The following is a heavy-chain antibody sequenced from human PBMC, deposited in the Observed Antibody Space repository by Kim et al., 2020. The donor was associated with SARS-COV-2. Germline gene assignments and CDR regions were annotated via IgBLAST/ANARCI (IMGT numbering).Heavy chain of an antibody. V-gene: IGHV1-8*01. J-gene: IGHJ6*03. CDR1: GYTFTSYD. Sequence: ASVKVSCKASGYTFTSYDINWVRQATGQGLEWMGWMNPNSGNTGYAQKFQGRVTMTRNTSISTAYMELSSLRSEDTAVYYCARYGIITIFGGRRPTMDVWGKGTTVTVSS. D-gene: IGHD3-3*01. CDR3: ARYGIITIFGGRRPTMDV. CDR2: MNPNSGNT.